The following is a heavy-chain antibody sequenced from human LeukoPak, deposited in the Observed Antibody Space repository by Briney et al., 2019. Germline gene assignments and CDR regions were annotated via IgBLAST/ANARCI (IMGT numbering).Heavy chain of an antibody. V-gene: IGHV4-59*08. CDR3: AKYGGSGWVIDY. D-gene: IGHD6-19*01. CDR1: GGSISNNY. CDR2: IYYTGGT. Sequence: SETLSLTCTVSGGSISNNYWTWIRQPPGKGLEYIGYIYYTGGTNYNPSLKSRVTISADTSKNQFSLKLSSVTAADTAVYFCAKYGGSGWVIDYWGQGTLVTVSS. J-gene: IGHJ4*02.